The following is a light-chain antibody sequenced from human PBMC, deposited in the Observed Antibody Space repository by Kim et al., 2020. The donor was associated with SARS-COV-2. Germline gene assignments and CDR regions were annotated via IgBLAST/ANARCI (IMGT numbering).Light chain of an antibody. CDR1: QGINNN. J-gene: IGKJ2*01. Sequence: DIQMTQSPSSLSADVGDRVTITCRASQGINNNLAWYQQKPGKVPQLLIYAASALQSGAQSRFSGSGSGTHFTLTISSLQPEDAATEYCEKYVSTTISFGQGTKLEI. CDR3: EKYVSTTIS. V-gene: IGKV1-27*01. CDR2: AAS.